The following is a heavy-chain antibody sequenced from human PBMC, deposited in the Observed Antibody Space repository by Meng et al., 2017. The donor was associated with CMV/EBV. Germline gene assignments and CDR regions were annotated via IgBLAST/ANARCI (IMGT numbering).Heavy chain of an antibody. V-gene: IGHV4-30-4*08. CDR2: IYYSGST. Sequence: HLHESGPGLVKPSQTLSLTCTDSGGTISSGDYYWSWIRQPPGKGREWIGYIYYSGSTYYNPSLKSRVTISVDTTKNQFSLKLSSVTAADTAVYYCARVTSRVAGAFDYWGQGTLVTVSS. D-gene: IGHD1-14*01. J-gene: IGHJ4*02. CDR3: ARVTSRVAGAFDY. CDR1: GGTISSGDYY.